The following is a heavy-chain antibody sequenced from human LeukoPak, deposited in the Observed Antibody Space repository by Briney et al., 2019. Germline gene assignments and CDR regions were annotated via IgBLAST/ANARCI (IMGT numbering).Heavy chain of an antibody. CDR3: ARQTGSGLFILP. D-gene: IGHD3/OR15-3a*01. V-gene: IGHV4-39*01. J-gene: IGHJ4*02. CDR1: GGFISSSSYY. Sequence: PSETLSLTCTVSGGFISSSSYYWGWIRQPPGKGLEWIGNIYYSGSTYYNPSLKSRVTISLDTSKNQFSLKLTSVTAADTAVYYCARQTGSGLFILPGGQGTLVTVSS. CDR2: IYYSGST.